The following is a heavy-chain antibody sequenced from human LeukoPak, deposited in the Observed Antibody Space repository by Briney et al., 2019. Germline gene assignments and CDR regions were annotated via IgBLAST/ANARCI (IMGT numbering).Heavy chain of an antibody. CDR3: AKDRDSGSSFDY. V-gene: IGHV3-9*01. CDR2: ISWNSGSM. J-gene: IGHJ4*02. CDR1: GFTFDDYA. Sequence: GGSLRLSCAASGFTFDDYAMHWVRQAPGKGLEWVSGISWNSGSMGYADSVKGRFTISRDNSKNSLYLQMNSLRTEDTALYYCAKDRDSGSSFDYWGQGTLVTVSS. D-gene: IGHD1-26*01.